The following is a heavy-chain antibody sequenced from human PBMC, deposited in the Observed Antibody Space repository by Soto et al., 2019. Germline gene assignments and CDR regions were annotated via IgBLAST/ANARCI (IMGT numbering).Heavy chain of an antibody. Sequence: EVQLLESGGGLVQPGGSLRLSCAASGFTFSSYAMSWVRQAPGKGLEWVSAISGSGGSTYYADSVKGRFTISRDNSKNTLYRQMNSLRAEDTAVYYCSKDLTVNTYYYYYGMEVWGQGTTVTVSS. CDR3: SKDLTVNTYYYYYGMEV. CDR1: GFTFSSYA. V-gene: IGHV3-23*01. CDR2: ISGSGGST. D-gene: IGHD4-17*01. J-gene: IGHJ6*02.